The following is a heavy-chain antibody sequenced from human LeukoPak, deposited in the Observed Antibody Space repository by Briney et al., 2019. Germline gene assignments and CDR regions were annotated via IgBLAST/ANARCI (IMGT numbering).Heavy chain of an antibody. CDR2: INGDGSRT. Sequence: GGSLRLSCAASGFTFSSYWMHWVRQAPGKGLVWVSRINGDGSRTSYADSVKGRFTISRDNAKNTLYLQMKSLRAEDTAVYYRARSGGDAFDIWGQGTMVIVSS. V-gene: IGHV3-74*01. CDR1: GFTFSSYW. CDR3: ARSGGDAFDI. J-gene: IGHJ3*02. D-gene: IGHD3-10*01.